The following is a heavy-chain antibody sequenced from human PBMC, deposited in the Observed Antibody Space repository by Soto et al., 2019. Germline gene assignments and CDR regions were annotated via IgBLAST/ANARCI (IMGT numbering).Heavy chain of an antibody. Sequence: QVQLVQSGAEVKKPGASVKGSCKASGGTFSSYTISWFRQAPVQGLDWMGRIIPILGIANYAQKFQGRVTITADKSTSTAYMEMSSLRSEDTAVYYCASLATADTIDYWGQGTLVTVSS. J-gene: IGHJ4*02. V-gene: IGHV1-69*02. CDR2: IIPILGIA. CDR3: ASLATADTIDY. D-gene: IGHD6-13*01. CDR1: GGTFSSYT.